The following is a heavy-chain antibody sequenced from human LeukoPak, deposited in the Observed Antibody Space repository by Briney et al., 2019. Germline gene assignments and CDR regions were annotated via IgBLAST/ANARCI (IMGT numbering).Heavy chain of an antibody. CDR2: INQDGRGK. J-gene: IGHJ4*02. Sequence: GGSLRLSCAASGFIFRNYWMSWVRQAPGKGLEWVAIINQDGRGKHYVDSVKGRFTISRDNAKDSLYLQMNSLRAEDTALYYCAVATRSFLPDYCWGQGTLVTVSS. CDR3: AVATRSFLPDYC. CDR1: GFIFRNYW. V-gene: IGHV3-7*01. D-gene: IGHD5-12*01.